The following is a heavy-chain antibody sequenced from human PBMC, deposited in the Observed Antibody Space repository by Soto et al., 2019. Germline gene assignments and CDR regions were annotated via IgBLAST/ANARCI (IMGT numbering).Heavy chain of an antibody. V-gene: IGHV4-59*08. D-gene: IGHD2-15*01. CDR1: GGSTSSYY. Sequence: SSETLSLTCTVSGGSTSSYYWSWIRQPPGKGLEWIGYIYYSGSTNYNPSLKSRVTISVDTSKNQFSLKLSSVTAADTAVYYCARGYCSGGNCYRFNFDYWGQGTLVTVSS. CDR2: IYYSGST. J-gene: IGHJ4*02. CDR3: ARGYCSGGNCYRFNFDY.